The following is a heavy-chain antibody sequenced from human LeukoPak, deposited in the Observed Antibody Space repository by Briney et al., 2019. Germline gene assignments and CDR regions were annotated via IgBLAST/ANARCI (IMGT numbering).Heavy chain of an antibody. V-gene: IGHV1-3*01. D-gene: IGHD2-21*01. CDR2: INAGNGHT. Sequence: ASVKVSCKASGYTFSNYAIHWVRQAPGQRFEWMGWINAGNGHTNYSQNFQGRVTITRDSSASTVYMELSSLTSEDTAVYYCARGIWSARTVDYYLDSWGQGTLVTVSS. CDR1: GYTFSNYA. CDR3: ARGIWSARTVDYYLDS. J-gene: IGHJ4*02.